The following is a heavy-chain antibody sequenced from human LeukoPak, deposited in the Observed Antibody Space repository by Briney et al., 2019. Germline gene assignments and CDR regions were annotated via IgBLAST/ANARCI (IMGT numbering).Heavy chain of an antibody. V-gene: IGHV3-23*01. CDR3: AKGPPLYDYGDYVSGYYFDY. D-gene: IGHD4-17*01. J-gene: IGHJ4*02. CDR1: GFTFSSYA. CDR2: ISGSGGST. Sequence: GGSLRLSCAASGFTFSSYAMSWVRQAPGKGLEWVSAISGSGGSTYYADSVKGRFTISRDNSKNTLYLQMNSLRAGDTAVYYCAKGPPLYDYGDYVSGYYFDYWGQGTLVTVSS.